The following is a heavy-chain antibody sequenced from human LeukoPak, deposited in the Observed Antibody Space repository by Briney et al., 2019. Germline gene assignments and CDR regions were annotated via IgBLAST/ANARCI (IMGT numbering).Heavy chain of an antibody. Sequence: GGSLRLSCAASGLTFSRHWMHWVRQAPGKGLVWISRINSDASDTNYADFVKGRFTISRDNAKNTVYLQINSLRDEDTAVYYCARICSSTDCLIPDWGQGTLVTVSS. J-gene: IGHJ4*02. CDR1: GLTFSRHW. D-gene: IGHD2-2*01. V-gene: IGHV3-74*01. CDR3: ARICSSTDCLIPD. CDR2: INSDASDT.